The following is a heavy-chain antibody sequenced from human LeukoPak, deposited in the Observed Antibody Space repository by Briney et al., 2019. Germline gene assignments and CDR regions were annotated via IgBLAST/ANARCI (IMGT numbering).Heavy chain of an antibody. CDR2: ISYDGSNK. CDR3: ANRGRVGATTVDY. Sequence: GGSLRLSCAASGFTFSSYGMHWVRQAPGKGLEWVAVISYDGSNKYYADSVKGRFTISRDNSKNTLYLQMNSLRAEDTAVYYCANRGRVGATTVDYWGQGTLVTVSS. CDR1: GFTFSSYG. V-gene: IGHV3-30*18. J-gene: IGHJ4*02. D-gene: IGHD1-26*01.